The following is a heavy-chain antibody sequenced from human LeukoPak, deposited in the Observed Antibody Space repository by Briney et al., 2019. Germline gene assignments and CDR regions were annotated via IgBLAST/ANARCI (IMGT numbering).Heavy chain of an antibody. V-gene: IGHV3-9*01. Sequence: GGSLRLSCAASGFIFDDYAMHWVRQAPGKGLEWVSSINWNGGSIGYADSVRGRFTISRDNAKNSLFLQLNSLRVEDTAFYYCVKGGGVSPTSGPFDYWGQGTLVAVSS. J-gene: IGHJ4*02. D-gene: IGHD5-12*01. CDR1: GFIFDDYA. CDR3: VKGGGVSPTSGPFDY. CDR2: INWNGGSI.